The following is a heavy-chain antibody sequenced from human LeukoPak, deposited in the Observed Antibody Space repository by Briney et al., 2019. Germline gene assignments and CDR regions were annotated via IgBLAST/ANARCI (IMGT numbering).Heavy chain of an antibody. Sequence: ASVKVSCKASGYTFTSYGISWVRQAPGQGLEWMGWISAYNGNTNYAQKFQGRVTMTRDTSISTAYMELSRLRSDDTAVYYCARDAWFGELSFLRYWGQGTLVTVSS. CDR1: GYTFTSYG. D-gene: IGHD3-10*01. V-gene: IGHV1-18*01. CDR2: ISAYNGNT. J-gene: IGHJ4*02. CDR3: ARDAWFGELSFLRY.